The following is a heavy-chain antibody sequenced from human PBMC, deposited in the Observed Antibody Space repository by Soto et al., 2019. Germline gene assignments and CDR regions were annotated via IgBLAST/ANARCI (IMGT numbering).Heavy chain of an antibody. Sequence: SETLSLTCTVSGGSISSGGYYWSWIRQHPGKGLEWIGYIYYSGSTYYNPSLKSRVTISVDTSKNQFSLKLSSVTAADTAVYYCARGDFWSGYYSQIRFDPWGQGTLVTVSS. CDR1: GGSISSGGYY. V-gene: IGHV4-31*03. CDR2: IYYSGST. CDR3: ARGDFWSGYYSQIRFDP. J-gene: IGHJ5*02. D-gene: IGHD3-3*01.